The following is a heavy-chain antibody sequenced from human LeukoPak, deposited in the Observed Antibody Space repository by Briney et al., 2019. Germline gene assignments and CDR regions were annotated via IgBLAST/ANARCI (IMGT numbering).Heavy chain of an antibody. J-gene: IGHJ4*02. V-gene: IGHV3-33*01. CDR1: GFTFSSYG. D-gene: IGHD3-10*01. Sequence: GRSLRLSCAASGFTFSSYGMHWVRQAPGKGLEWVSVIWYDGSNKYYADSVKGRFTISRDNSKNTLYLQMNSLRAEDTAVYYCARAYMVRGSLRIDYWGQGTLVTVSS. CDR3: ARAYMVRGSLRIDY. CDR2: IWYDGSNK.